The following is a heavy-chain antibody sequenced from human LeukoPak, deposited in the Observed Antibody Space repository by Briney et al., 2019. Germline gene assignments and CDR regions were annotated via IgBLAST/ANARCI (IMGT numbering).Heavy chain of an antibody. CDR2: MNPNSGNT. J-gene: IGHJ5*02. CDR3: ARGSYSSSWYKLWWFDP. V-gene: IGHV1-8*03. D-gene: IGHD6-13*01. CDR1: GYTFTSYD. Sequence: GASVKVSCKASGYTFTSYDINWVRQAPGQGLEWMGWMNPNSGNTGYAQKFQGRVTITRNTSISTAYMELSSLRSEDTAVYYCARGSYSSSWYKLWWFDPWGQGTLVTVSS.